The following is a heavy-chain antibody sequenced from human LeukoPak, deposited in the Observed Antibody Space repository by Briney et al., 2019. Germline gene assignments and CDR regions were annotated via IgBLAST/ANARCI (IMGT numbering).Heavy chain of an antibody. J-gene: IGHJ6*02. D-gene: IGHD2-15*01. CDR1: GFTFSSYT. Sequence: GGSLRLSCAASGFTFSSYTMKWVRQTPGKGLEWVSPIGRNGDYIYYADSVKGRFTISRDNANDSLFLQMNSLRADDTAVYYCARRPDCSGSDCYGMDVWGQGTTVTVSS. CDR2: IGRNGDYI. CDR3: ARRPDCSGSDCYGMDV. V-gene: IGHV3-21*01.